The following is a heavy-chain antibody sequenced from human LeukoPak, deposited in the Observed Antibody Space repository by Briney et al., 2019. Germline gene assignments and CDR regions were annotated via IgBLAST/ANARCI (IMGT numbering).Heavy chain of an antibody. Sequence: SETLSLTCTVSGDSISSYYWSWIRQPAGKGLEWIGRIYTSGSTIYNPSLKSRVTMSVDTSKNQCSLRLSSMNAADTAVYYCARALYGSGSYPVYVDYWGQGTLVTVSS. CDR2: IYTSGST. V-gene: IGHV4-4*07. CDR3: ARALYGSGSYPVYVDY. D-gene: IGHD3-10*01. J-gene: IGHJ4*02. CDR1: GDSISSYY.